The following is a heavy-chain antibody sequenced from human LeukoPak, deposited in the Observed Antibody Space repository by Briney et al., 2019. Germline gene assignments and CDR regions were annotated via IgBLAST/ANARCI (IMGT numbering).Heavy chain of an antibody. CDR3: AKPSGSGVDY. D-gene: IGHD1-26*01. V-gene: IGHV3-30*18. CDR1: GFTFSSYA. Sequence: GGSLTLSCAASGFTFSSYAMTWVRQAPGRGLEWVAVISYDGSHKYYVDSVKGRFTISRDNSKNTLYLQMNSLRLEDMALYYCAKPSGSGVDYWGRGTRVTVSS. CDR2: ISYDGSHK. J-gene: IGHJ4*02.